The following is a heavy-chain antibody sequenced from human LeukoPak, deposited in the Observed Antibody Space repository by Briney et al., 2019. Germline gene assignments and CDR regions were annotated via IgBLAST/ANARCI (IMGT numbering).Heavy chain of an antibody. J-gene: IGHJ4*02. V-gene: IGHV3-23*01. CDR1: GFTFSSYA. CDR2: ISGSGGST. D-gene: IGHD6-19*01. CDR3: VVLLAVAGQFDY. Sequence: GGSLRLSCAASGFTFSSYAMSWVRQAPGKGLEWVSAISGSGGSTYYADSVKGRFTISRDNSKNTLYLQMNSLRAEDTAVYYCVVLLAVAGQFDYWGQGTLVTASS.